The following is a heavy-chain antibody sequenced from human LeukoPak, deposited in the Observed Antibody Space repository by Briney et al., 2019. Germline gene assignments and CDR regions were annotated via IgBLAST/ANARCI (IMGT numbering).Heavy chain of an antibody. CDR2: ISGSGGST. D-gene: IGHD3-9*01. CDR1: GFTFSSYA. V-gene: IGHV3-23*01. Sequence: GGSLRLSCAASGFTFSSYAMSWVRQAPGKGLEWVSAISGSGGSTYYADSVKGRFTISRDNSKNTLYLQMNSLRAEDTAVYYCAKSRGSITIFCLDYWGQGTLVTVSS. CDR3: AKSRGSITIFCLDY. J-gene: IGHJ4*02.